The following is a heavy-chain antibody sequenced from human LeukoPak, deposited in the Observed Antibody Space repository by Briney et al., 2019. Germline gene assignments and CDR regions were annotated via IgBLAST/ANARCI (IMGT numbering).Heavy chain of an antibody. V-gene: IGHV3-21*01. CDR3: AKDGTLLRDFWSGYTYYFDY. J-gene: IGHJ4*02. Sequence: GGSLRLSCAASGFTFNSYAFHWVRQAPGKGLEWVSSISSSSSYIYYADSVKGRFTISRDNSKNTLYLQMNSLRAEDTAVYYCAKDGTLLRDFWSGYTYYFDYWGQGTLVTVSS. D-gene: IGHD3-3*01. CDR2: ISSSSSYI. CDR1: GFTFNSYA.